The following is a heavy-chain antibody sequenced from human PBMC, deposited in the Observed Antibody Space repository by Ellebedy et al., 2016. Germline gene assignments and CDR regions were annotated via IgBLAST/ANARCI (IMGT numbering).Heavy chain of an antibody. CDR3: ARGEAGSGWWGYDAFDI. V-gene: IGHV3-23*01. J-gene: IGHJ3*02. CDR2: ISGGGGST. D-gene: IGHD6-19*01. Sequence: GGSLRLSCAASGFSFSSYAMSWVRQAPGKGLEWVSAISGGGGSTYYADSVKGRFTISRDNSKNTLSLQMNSLRAEDTAVYYCARGEAGSGWWGYDAFDIWGQGTMVTVSS. CDR1: GFSFSSYA.